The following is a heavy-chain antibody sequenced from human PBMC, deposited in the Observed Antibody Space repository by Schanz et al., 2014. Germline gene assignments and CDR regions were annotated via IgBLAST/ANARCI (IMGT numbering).Heavy chain of an antibody. J-gene: IGHJ4*02. CDR2: INPSVGNT. Sequence: QLMQSGSEVRKPGASATVSCKASGYTFNNHGISWVRQAPGQGLEWMGLINPSVGNTNYAQKFRGRVTMTRDTSTSTVYMELSSLRSEDTAVYYCARDGEAAAGCDYWGQGTLVTVSS. V-gene: IGHV1-46*02. D-gene: IGHD6-13*01. CDR3: ARDGEAAAGCDY. CDR1: GYTFNNHG.